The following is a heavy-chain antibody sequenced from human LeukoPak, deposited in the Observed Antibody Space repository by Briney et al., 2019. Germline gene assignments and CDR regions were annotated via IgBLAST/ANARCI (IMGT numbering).Heavy chain of an antibody. D-gene: IGHD2-2*03. CDR2: IRSKANSYAT. CDR1: GFTFSGSA. V-gene: IGHV3-73*01. CDR3: TSGYCSSTSCFDY. J-gene: IGHJ4*02. Sequence: GGPLRLSRAASGFTFSGSAMHWVRQASGKGLEWVGRIRSKANSYATAYAASVKGRFTISRDDSKNTAYLQMNSLKTEDTAVYYCTSGYCSSTSCFDYWGQGTLVTVSS.